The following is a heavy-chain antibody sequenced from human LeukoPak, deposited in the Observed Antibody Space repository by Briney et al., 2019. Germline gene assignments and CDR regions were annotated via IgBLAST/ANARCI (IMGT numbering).Heavy chain of an antibody. J-gene: IGHJ3*02. D-gene: IGHD1-26*01. CDR1: GYTFTDYY. CDR3: ARAVGAPTPDAFDI. V-gene: IGHV1-69*04. CDR2: IIPILGIA. Sequence: WASVKVSCKASGYTFTDYYVHWVRQAPGQGLEWMGRIIPILGIANYAQKFQGRVTITADKSTSTAYMELSSLRSEDTAVYYCARAVGAPTPDAFDIWGQGTMVTVSS.